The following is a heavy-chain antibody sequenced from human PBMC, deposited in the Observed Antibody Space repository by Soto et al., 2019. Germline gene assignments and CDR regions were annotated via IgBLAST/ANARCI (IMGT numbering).Heavy chain of an antibody. J-gene: IGHJ4*02. Sequence: GGSLRLSCGASGFTFSDHEFHWVRQATGKGLEWVSAISIADVTFYSDSVKGRFTISRDIAKSSVYLQMNNLGADDTAVYYCGRERTPRSREWEPLQHWGQGTLVTVSS. CDR1: GFTFSDHE. CDR3: GRERTPRSREWEPLQH. CDR2: ISIADVT. D-gene: IGHD1-26*01. V-gene: IGHV3-13*01.